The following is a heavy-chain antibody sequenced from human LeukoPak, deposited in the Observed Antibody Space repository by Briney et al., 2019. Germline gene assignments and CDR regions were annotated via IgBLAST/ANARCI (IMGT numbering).Heavy chain of an antibody. V-gene: IGHV1-24*01. CDR2: FDPEDGET. Sequence: GASVKVSCKVPGYTLTELSMHWVRQAPGKGLEWMGGFDPEDGETIYAQKFQGRVTMTEDTSTDTAYMELSSLRSEDTAVYYCATPGGMATITGDAFDIWGQGTMVTVSS. J-gene: IGHJ3*02. D-gene: IGHD5-24*01. CDR1: GYTLTELS. CDR3: ATPGGMATITGDAFDI.